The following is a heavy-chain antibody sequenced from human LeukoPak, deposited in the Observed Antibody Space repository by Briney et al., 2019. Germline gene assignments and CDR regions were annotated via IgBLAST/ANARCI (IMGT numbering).Heavy chain of an antibody. V-gene: IGHV3-20*04. J-gene: IGHJ4*02. CDR3: ARDAEYYYDSSGYLLDY. CDR2: ITWNGGST. Sequence: GGSLRLSCAASGFTFNDYGMSWVRQAPGQGPEWVSGITWNGGSTDYAASVKGRFTISRDNAKNSLYLRMNSLRDEDTALYYCARDAEYYYDSSGYLLDYWGQGTLVTVSS. D-gene: IGHD3-22*01. CDR1: GFTFNDYG.